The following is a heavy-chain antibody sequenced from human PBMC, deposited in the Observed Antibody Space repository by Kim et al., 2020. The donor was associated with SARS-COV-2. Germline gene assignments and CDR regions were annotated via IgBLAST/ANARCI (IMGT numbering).Heavy chain of an antibody. CDR3: TTDWGLVIPFSANSVPRDY. J-gene: IGHJ4*02. CDR2: IKSKTDGGTT. D-gene: IGHD2-21*01. Sequence: GGSLRLSCAASGFTFSNAWMSWVRQAPGKGLEWVGRIKSKTDGGTTDYAAPVKGRFTISRDDSKNTLYLQMNSLKTEDTAVYYCTTDWGLVIPFSANSVPRDYWGQGTLVTVSS. V-gene: IGHV3-15*01. CDR1: GFTFSNAW.